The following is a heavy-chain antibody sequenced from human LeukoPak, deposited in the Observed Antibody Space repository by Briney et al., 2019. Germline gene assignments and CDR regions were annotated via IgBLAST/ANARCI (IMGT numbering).Heavy chain of an antibody. Sequence: GGSLRLSCAASGFTFSSYEMNWVRQAPGKGLEWVSYISSSGSAIYYADSVKGRFTLSRDNAKNSLYLQMNSLRAEDTAVYYCARDSSGYDVRYYYYMDVWGKGTTVTVSS. J-gene: IGHJ6*03. CDR1: GFTFSSYE. V-gene: IGHV3-48*03. CDR3: ARDSSGYDVRYYYYMDV. CDR2: ISSSGSAI. D-gene: IGHD5-12*01.